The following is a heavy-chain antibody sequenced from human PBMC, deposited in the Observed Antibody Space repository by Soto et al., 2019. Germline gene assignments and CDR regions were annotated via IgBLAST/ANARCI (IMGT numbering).Heavy chain of an antibody. CDR1: GYTFTSYY. CDR3: ARSARYYYDSSGYYYDY. D-gene: IGHD3-22*01. J-gene: IGHJ4*02. CDR2: INPSGGST. V-gene: IGHV1-46*01. Sequence: QVQLVQSGAEVKKPGASVKVSCKASGYTFTSYYMHWVRQAPGQGLEWMGIINPSGGSTSYAQKLPGRVTMTRDTSTSTVYMELSSLRSEDTAVYYCARSARYYYDSSGYYYDYWGQGTLVTVSS.